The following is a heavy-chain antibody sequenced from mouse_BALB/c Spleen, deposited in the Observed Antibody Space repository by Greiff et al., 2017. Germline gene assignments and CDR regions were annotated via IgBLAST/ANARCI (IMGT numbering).Heavy chain of an antibody. V-gene: IGHV2-2*01. J-gene: IGHJ1*01. CDR1: GFSLTSYG. CDR2: IWSGGST. Sequence: QVQLKESGPGLVQPSQSLSITCTVSGFSLTSYGVHWVRQSPGKGLEWLGVIWSGGSTDYNAAFISRLSISKDNSKSQVFFKMNSLQTDDTAMYYCARVGYYGSSYGYFDVWGAGTTVTVSS. CDR3: ARVGYYGSSYGYFDV. D-gene: IGHD1-1*01.